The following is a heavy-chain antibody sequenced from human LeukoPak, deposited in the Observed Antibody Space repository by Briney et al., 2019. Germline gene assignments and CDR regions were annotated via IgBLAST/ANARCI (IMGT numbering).Heavy chain of an antibody. Sequence: PGGSLRLSCAAPGFTFSSYAMSWVRQAPGMGLAWVSAISGSGGSTYYADSVKGRFTISRDTSKNTLYLQMNSLRAEDTAVYYCARGRYYDNSVYYYFDYWGQGTLVTVSS. J-gene: IGHJ4*02. CDR1: GFTFSSYA. V-gene: IGHV3-23*01. D-gene: IGHD3-22*01. CDR2: ISGSGGST. CDR3: ARGRYYDNSVYYYFDY.